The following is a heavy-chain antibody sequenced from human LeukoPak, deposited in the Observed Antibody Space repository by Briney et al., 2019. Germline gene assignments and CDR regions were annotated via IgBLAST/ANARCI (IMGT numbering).Heavy chain of an antibody. CDR1: GFTFNIYG. J-gene: IGHJ4*02. CDR2: IRYDGSNK. Sequence: GGSLRLSCAASGFTFNIYGMHWVRQAPAKGLEWVAFIRYDGSNKYYADSVKGRFTISRDNSKNTLYLQMNSLRAEDTAVYYCAKDRISIFGVVSSLDYWGQGTPVTVSS. D-gene: IGHD3-3*01. V-gene: IGHV3-30*02. CDR3: AKDRISIFGVVSSLDY.